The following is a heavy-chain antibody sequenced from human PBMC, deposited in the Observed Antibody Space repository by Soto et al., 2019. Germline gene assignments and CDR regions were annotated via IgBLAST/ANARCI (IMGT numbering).Heavy chain of an antibody. CDR1: GFTFGDYA. J-gene: IGHJ4*02. CDR3: TTGAEYSPFDY. Sequence: GGSLRLFCTASGFTFGDYAMSWFRQAPGEGLEWVGFIRSKAYGGTTEYAASVKGRFTISRDDSKSIAYLQMNNLKTEDTAVYYCTTGAEYSPFDYWGQGTLVTVSS. D-gene: IGHD4-4*01. V-gene: IGHV3-49*03. CDR2: IRSKAYGGTT.